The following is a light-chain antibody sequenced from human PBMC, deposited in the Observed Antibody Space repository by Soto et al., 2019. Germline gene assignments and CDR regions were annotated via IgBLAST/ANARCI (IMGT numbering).Light chain of an antibody. CDR1: QSISSY. J-gene: IGKJ1*01. Sequence: DIQMTQSPSSLSASVGDRVTITCRASQSISSYLNWYQQKPGKAPKLLIYAASSLQSGVPSRFSGSGSGTDFTLTISSLQPEDFATYYYKQSYSTLWTFGQGTKVDIK. V-gene: IGKV1-39*01. CDR2: AAS. CDR3: KQSYSTLWT.